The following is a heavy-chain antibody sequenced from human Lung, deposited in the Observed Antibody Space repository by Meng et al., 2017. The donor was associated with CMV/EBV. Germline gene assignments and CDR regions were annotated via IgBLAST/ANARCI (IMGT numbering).Heavy chain of an antibody. V-gene: IGHV3-7*01. CDR3: ARDRAANSFDP. CDR1: GFTFINYW. Sequence: GGSXRLXCAASGFTFINYWMSWVRQAPGKGLEWVANIKEDGSDKYYVDSVKGRFTISRDNAKNSLYLKMNSLRAEDTAVYYCARDRAANSFDPWGQGTLVTVSS. D-gene: IGHD6-25*01. CDR2: IKEDGSDK. J-gene: IGHJ5*02.